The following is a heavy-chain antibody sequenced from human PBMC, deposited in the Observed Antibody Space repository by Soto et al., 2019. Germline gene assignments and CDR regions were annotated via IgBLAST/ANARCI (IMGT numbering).Heavy chain of an antibody. CDR3: VSSGWSYYFDY. Sequence: PSETLSLTCTVSGGSISSYYWSWIRQPPGKGLEWIGYIYYSGSTNYNPSLKSRVTISVDTSKNQFSLKLSSVTAADTAVYYCVSSGWSYYFDYWGQGTLVTVSS. CDR2: IYYSGST. CDR1: GGSISSYY. D-gene: IGHD6-19*01. J-gene: IGHJ4*02. V-gene: IGHV4-59*12.